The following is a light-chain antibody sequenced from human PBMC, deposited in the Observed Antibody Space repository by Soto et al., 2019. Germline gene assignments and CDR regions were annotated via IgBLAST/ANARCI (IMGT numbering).Light chain of an antibody. J-gene: IGLJ1*01. Sequence: QSALTQPPSVSGSPGQSVTISCTGPSSDVGFYNRVSWYQQSPGTAPRLILFVTTNRPSDVPDRFSGSRSGNTASLTISGLQAEDEADYFCALYTSSSIYLFGTATKLTVL. CDR3: ALYTSSSIYL. CDR2: VTT. V-gene: IGLV2-18*01. CDR1: SSDVGFYNR.